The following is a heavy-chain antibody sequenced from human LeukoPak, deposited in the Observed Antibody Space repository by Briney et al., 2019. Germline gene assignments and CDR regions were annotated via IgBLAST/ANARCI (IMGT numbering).Heavy chain of an antibody. V-gene: IGHV4-30-2*01. CDR3: ARGPVHYDYVWGSYRHKYYFVY. CDR2: INHSGST. Sequence: SQTLSLTCTVSGGSISSGGYYWSWIRQPPGKGLEWIGEINHSGSTNYNPSLKSRVTISVDTSKNQFSLKLSSVTAADTAVYYCARGPVHYDYVWGSYRHKYYFVYWGQGTLVTVSS. D-gene: IGHD3-16*02. J-gene: IGHJ4*02. CDR1: GGSISSGGYY.